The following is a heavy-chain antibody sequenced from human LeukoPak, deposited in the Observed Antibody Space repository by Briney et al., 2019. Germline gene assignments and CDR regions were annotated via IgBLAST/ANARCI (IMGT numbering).Heavy chain of an antibody. D-gene: IGHD3-22*01. CDR1: GFTFSSYS. CDR2: ISSSSSYI. V-gene: IGHV3-21*01. CDR3: ARGGYYDSSGYLHY. Sequence: SGGSLRLSCAASGFTFSSYSMTWVRQAPGKGLEWVSSISSSSSYIYYADSVKGRFTISRDNAKNSLYLQMNSLRAEDTAVYYCARGGYYDSSGYLHYWGQGTLVTVSS. J-gene: IGHJ4*02.